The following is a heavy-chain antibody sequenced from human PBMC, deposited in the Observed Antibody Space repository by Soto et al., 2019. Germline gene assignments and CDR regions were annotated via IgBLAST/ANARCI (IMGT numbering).Heavy chain of an antibody. V-gene: IGHV3-33*01. D-gene: IGHD6-19*01. CDR3: ARDQLGGWYVPVTP. J-gene: IGHJ4*02. CDR1: GFTFSSYG. CDR2: IWYDGSNK. Sequence: GGSLRLSCAASGFTFSSYGMHWVRQAPGKGLEWVAVIWYDGSNKYYADSVKGRFTISRDNSKNTLYLQMNSLRAEDTAVYYCARDQLGGWYVPVTPWGQGTLVTVSS.